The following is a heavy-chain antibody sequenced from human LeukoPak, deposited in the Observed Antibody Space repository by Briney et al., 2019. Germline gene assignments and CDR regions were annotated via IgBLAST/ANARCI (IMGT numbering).Heavy chain of an antibody. J-gene: IGHJ4*02. Sequence: SETLSLTCTVSGGSISSYYWSWIRQPPGKGQEWIGYIYYSGSTNYNPSLKSRVTISVDTSKNQFSLKLSSVTAADTAVYYCARAGGYSYGYYYFDYWGQGTLVTVSS. CDR2: IYYSGST. V-gene: IGHV4-59*01. D-gene: IGHD5-18*01. CDR3: ARAGGYSYGYYYFDY. CDR1: GGSISSYY.